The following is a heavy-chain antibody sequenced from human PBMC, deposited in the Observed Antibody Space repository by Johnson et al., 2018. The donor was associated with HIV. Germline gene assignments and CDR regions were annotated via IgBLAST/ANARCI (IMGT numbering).Heavy chain of an antibody. CDR3: ARQLGSDAFDI. CDR1: GFTFSNYD. J-gene: IGHJ3*02. D-gene: IGHD7-27*01. Sequence: VQLVESGGGVVQPGRSLRLSCAASGFTFSNYDIHWVRQPPGKGLEWVAVISSDGSNKYYFDSVKGRFTISRDNSKNSLYLQMNSLRAEDTAVYYCARQLGSDAFDIWGQGTMVTVSS. CDR2: ISSDGSNK. V-gene: IGHV3-30*03.